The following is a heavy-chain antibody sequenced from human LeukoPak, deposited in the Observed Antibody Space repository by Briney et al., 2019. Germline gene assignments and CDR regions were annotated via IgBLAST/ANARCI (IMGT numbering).Heavy chain of an antibody. CDR3: ARTTEAHSWRTRYYDYYMDV. Sequence: EPSETLSLTCTVSGYSISSGYYWGWIRQPPGKGLEWIGYIYYSGSTNYNPSLKSRLTISVDTSKTQFSLKLSSVTAADTAVYYCARTTEAHSWRTRYYDYYMDVWGKGTTVAVSS. CDR1: GYSISSGYY. V-gene: IGHV4-61*01. J-gene: IGHJ6*03. D-gene: IGHD6-13*01. CDR2: IYYSGST.